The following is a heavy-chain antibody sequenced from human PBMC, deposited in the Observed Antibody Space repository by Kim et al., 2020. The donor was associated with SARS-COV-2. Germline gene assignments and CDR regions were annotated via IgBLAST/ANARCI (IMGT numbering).Heavy chain of an antibody. CDR1: GFTVSSNY. D-gene: IGHD3-22*01. V-gene: IGHV3-53*04. CDR3: ARGTYYVDRSGYSKPQH. CDR2: IYSGGTT. Sequence: GGSLRLSCAASGFTVSSNYMSWVRQAPGKGLEWVSVIYSGGTTYYVESVKGRFTISRHNSKNTLYLQMNSLRAEDTAVYYCARGTYYVDRSGYSKPQH. J-gene: IGHJ1*01.